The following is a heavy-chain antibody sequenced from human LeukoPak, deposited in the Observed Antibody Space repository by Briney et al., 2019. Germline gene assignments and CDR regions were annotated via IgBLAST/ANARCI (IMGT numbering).Heavy chain of an antibody. CDR2: ISSSSSYI. CDR3: ARDLITIVGRYMDV. CDR1: GFTFSSQS. Sequence: PGGSLRLSCAASGFTFSSQSMNWVRQAPGKGLEWVSSISSSSSYIDYADSVKGRFTISRDNAKNSLYLQMNSLRAEDTGVYYCARDLITIVGRYMDVWGKGTTVTVSS. V-gene: IGHV3-21*01. J-gene: IGHJ6*03. D-gene: IGHD3-3*01.